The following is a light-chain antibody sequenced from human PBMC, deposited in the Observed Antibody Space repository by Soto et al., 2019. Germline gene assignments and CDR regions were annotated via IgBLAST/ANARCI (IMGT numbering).Light chain of an antibody. CDR3: AAWDDSLSGLHVI. CDR1: SSNVGNNH. V-gene: IGLV1-47*01. CDR2: RNN. J-gene: IGLJ2*01. Sequence: QLVLTQPPSASGTPGQRVTISCSGSSSNVGNNHVYWYQQLPGTAPKLLLYRNNQRPSGVPDRFSGSKSGTSASLAISGLRSEDEADYYCAAWDDSLSGLHVIFGGGTKLTVL.